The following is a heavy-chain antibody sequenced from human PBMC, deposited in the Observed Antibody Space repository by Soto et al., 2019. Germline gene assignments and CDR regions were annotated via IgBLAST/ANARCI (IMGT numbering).Heavy chain of an antibody. V-gene: IGHV4-59*01. CDR3: ASFPLMGWISSSPYFDY. D-gene: IGHD6-6*01. CDR1: GGSISSYY. J-gene: IGHJ4*02. CDR2: IYYSGST. Sequence: PSETLSLTCTVSGGSISSYYWSWIRQPPGKGLEWIGYIYYSGSTNYNPSLKSRVTISVDTSKNQFSLKLSSVTAADTAVYYCASFPLMGWISSSPYFDYWGQGTLVTVSS.